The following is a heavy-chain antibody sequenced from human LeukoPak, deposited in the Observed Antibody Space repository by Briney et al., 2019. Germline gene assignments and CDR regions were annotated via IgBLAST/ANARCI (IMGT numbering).Heavy chain of an antibody. V-gene: IGHV4-31*03. CDR3: ASERVAVAGEGVGY. Sequence: PSETLSLICTVSGGPISSGGYYWSWIRQHPGKGLEWIGYIYYSGSTYYNPTLKSRVTISVDTSKNQFSLKLSSVTAADTAVYYCASERVAVAGEGVGYWGQGTLVTVSS. J-gene: IGHJ4*02. D-gene: IGHD6-19*01. CDR2: IYYSGST. CDR1: GGPISSGGYY.